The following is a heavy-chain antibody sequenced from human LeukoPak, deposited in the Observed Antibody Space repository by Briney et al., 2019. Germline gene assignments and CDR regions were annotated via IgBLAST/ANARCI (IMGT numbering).Heavy chain of an antibody. J-gene: IGHJ2*01. CDR3: ARVLRPDWYFDL. CDR2: IYTSGST. Sequence: SQTLSLTCTVSGGSISSGSYDWGWIRQPAGKGPEWIGRIYTSGSTNYSRSRKSRFSISVETDKNEFSLKLSSVTAADTAVYYCARVLRPDWYFDLWGRGTLVTVSS. D-gene: IGHD4-17*01. CDR1: GGSISSGSYD. V-gene: IGHV4-61*02.